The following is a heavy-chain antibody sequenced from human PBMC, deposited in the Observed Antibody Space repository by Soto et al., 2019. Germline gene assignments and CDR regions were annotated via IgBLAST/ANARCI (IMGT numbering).Heavy chain of an antibody. J-gene: IGHJ6*02. Sequence: SVKVSCKASGGTFSSYAISWVRQAPGQGLEWMGGIIPIFGTANYAQKFQGRVTITADKSTSTAYMELSSLRSEDTAVYYCARSSQQLADTYYYYGMDVWGQGTTVTVS. CDR2: IIPIFGTA. D-gene: IGHD6-13*01. CDR3: ARSSQQLADTYYYYGMDV. CDR1: GGTFSSYA. V-gene: IGHV1-69*06.